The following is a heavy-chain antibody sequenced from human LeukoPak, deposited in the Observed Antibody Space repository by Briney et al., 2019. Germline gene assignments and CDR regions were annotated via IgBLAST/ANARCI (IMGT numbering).Heavy chain of an antibody. CDR3: ARDGNGFDP. CDR2: IIPIFGSA. Sequence: SVKVSCKASGYTFTGYYMHWVRQAPGQGLEWMGGIIPIFGSANYAQKFQGRVTITADESTSTAYMELSSLRSEDTAVYYCARDGNGFDPWGQGTLVTVSS. CDR1: GYTFTGYY. V-gene: IGHV1-69*13. J-gene: IGHJ5*02.